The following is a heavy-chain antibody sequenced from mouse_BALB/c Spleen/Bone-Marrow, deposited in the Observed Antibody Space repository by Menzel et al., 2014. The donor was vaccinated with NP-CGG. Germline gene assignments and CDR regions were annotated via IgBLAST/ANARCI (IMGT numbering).Heavy chain of an antibody. J-gene: IGHJ3*01. V-gene: IGHV14-3*02. CDR2: IDPANGNT. Sequence: EVKVVESGAELVKPGASVKLSCTASGFNIKDTYMHWVKQRPEQGLEWIGRIDPANGNTKYDPKFQGKATITADTSSNTAYPQLSSLTSEDTAVYYCASYYYGSSGFAYWGQGTLVTVSA. D-gene: IGHD1-1*01. CDR1: GFNIKDTY. CDR3: ASYYYGSSGFAY.